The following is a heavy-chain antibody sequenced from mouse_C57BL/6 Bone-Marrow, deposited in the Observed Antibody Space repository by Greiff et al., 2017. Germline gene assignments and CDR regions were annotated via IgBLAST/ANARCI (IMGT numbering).Heavy chain of an antibody. CDR2: IDPSDSYT. CDR3: ARLRAFDYYGSSFDY. Sequence: QVQLQQPGAELVRPGTSVKLSCKASGYTFTSSCMHWVKQRPGQGLEWIGVIDPSDSYTNYNQKFKGKATLTVDPSSSTAYMQLSSLTSEDSAVDYCARLRAFDYYGSSFDYWGQGTTLTVSS. CDR1: GYTFTSSC. J-gene: IGHJ2*01. D-gene: IGHD1-1*01. V-gene: IGHV1-59*01.